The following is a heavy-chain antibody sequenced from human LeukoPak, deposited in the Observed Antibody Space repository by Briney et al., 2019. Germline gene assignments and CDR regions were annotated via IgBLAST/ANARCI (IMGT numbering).Heavy chain of an antibody. D-gene: IGHD1-7*01. J-gene: IGHJ4*02. CDR2: IKQDESEK. V-gene: IGHV3-7*01. Sequence: PGGSLRLSCAASGFTFSSYGMHWVRQAPGKGLEWVANIKQDESEKYYVDSVKGRFTISRDNAKNSVYLQMNSLRGEDTAVYYCVRGGTTSYDYWGQGTLVTVSS. CDR1: GFTFSSYG. CDR3: VRGGTTSYDY.